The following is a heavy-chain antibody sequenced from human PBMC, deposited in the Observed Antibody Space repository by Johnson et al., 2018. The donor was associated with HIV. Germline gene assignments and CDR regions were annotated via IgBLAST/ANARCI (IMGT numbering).Heavy chain of an antibody. J-gene: IGHJ3*02. Sequence: VQLVESGGGLIQPGGSLRLSCAASGFTVSSYYMSWVRQAPGQGLEWVSVIYSGGSTYYADSVKGRFTISRDISKNTLFLQMNSLRAEDTAVYYCARPVIAADDAFDIWGQGTMVTVSS. D-gene: IGHD6-13*01. V-gene: IGHV3-53*01. CDR3: ARPVIAADDAFDI. CDR1: GFTVSSYY. CDR2: IYSGGST.